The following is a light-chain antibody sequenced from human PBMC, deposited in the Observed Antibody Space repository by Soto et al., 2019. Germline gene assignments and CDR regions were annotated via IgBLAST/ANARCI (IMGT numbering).Light chain of an antibody. CDR1: QSISSW. J-gene: IGKJ2*01. V-gene: IGKV1-5*03. CDR2: KAS. CDR3: QQYNSYSYT. Sequence: DIQMTQSPSTLSASVRDRVTITCRASQSISSWLAWYQQKPGKAPKLLIYKASSLESGVPSRFSGSGSGTEFTLTISSLQPDDFATYYRQQYNSYSYTFGQGTKVDIK.